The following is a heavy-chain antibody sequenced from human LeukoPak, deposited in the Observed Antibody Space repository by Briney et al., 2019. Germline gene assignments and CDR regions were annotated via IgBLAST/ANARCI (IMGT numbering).Heavy chain of an antibody. V-gene: IGHV3-23*01. CDR1: GFTFSSYG. Sequence: GGSLRLSCAASGFTFSSYGMSWVRQAPGKGLEWVSLISGSGGSTYYADSVKGRFTISRDNSKNTVYLRMNSLRAEDTAVYCCAKGGPGGGGYFDDWGQGTLVTVSS. J-gene: IGHJ4*02. CDR2: ISGSGGST. D-gene: IGHD3-16*01. CDR3: AKGGPGGGGYFDD.